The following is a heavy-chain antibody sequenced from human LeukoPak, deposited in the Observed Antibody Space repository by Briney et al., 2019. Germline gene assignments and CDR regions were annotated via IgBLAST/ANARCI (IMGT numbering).Heavy chain of an antibody. J-gene: IGHJ4*02. CDR2: INPNSGGT. V-gene: IGHV1-2*02. D-gene: IGHD6-19*01. Sequence: APVKVSCKASGYTFTGYYMHWVRQAPGQGLEWMGWINPNSGGTNYAQKFQGRVTMTRDTSISTAYMELSRLRSDDTAVYYCASRSPRYSSGWLSIDYWGPGTLVTVSS. CDR1: GYTFTGYY. CDR3: ASRSPRYSSGWLSIDY.